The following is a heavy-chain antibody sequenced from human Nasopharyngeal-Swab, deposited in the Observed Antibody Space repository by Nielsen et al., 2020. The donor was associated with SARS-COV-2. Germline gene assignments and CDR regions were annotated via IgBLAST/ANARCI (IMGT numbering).Heavy chain of an antibody. CDR3: ARVQVDDDFWTGYHFDY. CDR2: VFNSGST. V-gene: IGHV4-59*01. D-gene: IGHD3/OR15-3a*01. CDR1: GGSMNSYY. Sequence: SETLSLTCTVSGGSMNSYYWYWIRQPPGKVLEWIGYVFNSGSTEYSPSPKRRATISVDTSNNQFSLKLSSVTAADTAVYFCARVQVDDDFWTGYHFDYWGQGTLVTVSS. J-gene: IGHJ4*02.